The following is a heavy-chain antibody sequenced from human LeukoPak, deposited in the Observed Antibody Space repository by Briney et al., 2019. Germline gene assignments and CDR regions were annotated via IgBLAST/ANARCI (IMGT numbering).Heavy chain of an antibody. Sequence: GGSLRLSCAASGFTVSSNYMSWVRQAPGTGLEWVSTIYSGGTTYYADSVMGRFTISRHNSRNTLYLQMNSLRAEDTAVYYCARVDTVMAYYFDLWGQGTLVTVSS. CDR3: ARVDTVMAYYFDL. D-gene: IGHD5-18*01. J-gene: IGHJ4*02. CDR1: GFTVSSNY. V-gene: IGHV3-53*04. CDR2: IYSGGTT.